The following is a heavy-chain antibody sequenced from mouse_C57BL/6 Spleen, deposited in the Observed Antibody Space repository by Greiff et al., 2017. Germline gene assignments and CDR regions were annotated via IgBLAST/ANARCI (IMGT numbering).Heavy chain of an antibody. CDR2: INPNNGGT. V-gene: IGHV1-18*01. J-gene: IGHJ2*01. Sequence: EVQLQQSGPELVKPGASVKIPCKASGYTFTDYNMDWVKQSHGKSLEWIGDINPNNGGTIYNQKFKGKATLTVDKSSSTAYMELRSLTSEDTAVYYCARVYDGYSPYYFDYWGQGTTLTVSS. D-gene: IGHD2-3*01. CDR3: ARVYDGYSPYYFDY. CDR1: GYTFTDYN.